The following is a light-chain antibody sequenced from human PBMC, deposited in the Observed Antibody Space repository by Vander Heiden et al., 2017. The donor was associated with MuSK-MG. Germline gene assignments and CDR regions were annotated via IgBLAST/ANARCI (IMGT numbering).Light chain of an antibody. CDR3: AAWDDSLNGWV. V-gene: IGLV1-44*01. CDR2: SSA. CDR1: SSNIGSNA. J-gene: IGLJ3*02. Sequence: QSVLTQPPSASGPPGQRVTISCSGSSSNIGSNAVNWYQQLPGTAPKLLIYSSAQRPSGVPDRFSASKSGTSVSLAISGLQSDDEADYYCAAWDDSLNGWVIGGGTKLTVL.